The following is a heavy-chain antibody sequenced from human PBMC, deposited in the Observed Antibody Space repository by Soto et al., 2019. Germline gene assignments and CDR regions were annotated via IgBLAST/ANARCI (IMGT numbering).Heavy chain of an antibody. D-gene: IGHD3-16*01. CDR2: INPNVGYT. V-gene: IGHV1-2*02. CDR1: GYTFTDYY. J-gene: IGHJ5*02. CDR3: ARGGREVPRIPYDT. Sequence: QVQLVQSGAEVKKPGASVYVSCKASGYTFTDYYLNWARQAPGQGLEWMGWINPNVGYTNYARKFQGRVTMTRDTSISTVYMKLTRLRPDGTATYYCARGGREVPRIPYDTWGQGTLVTVSS.